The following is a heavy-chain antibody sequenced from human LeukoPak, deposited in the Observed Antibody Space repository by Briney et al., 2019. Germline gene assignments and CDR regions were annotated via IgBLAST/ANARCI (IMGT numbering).Heavy chain of an antibody. J-gene: IGHJ4*02. V-gene: IGHV1-69*01. CDR1: GGTFSSYA. CDR3: AKPVGYCSSTSCSEYYFDY. D-gene: IGHD2-2*01. Sequence: SVKVSCKASGGTFSSYAISWVRQAPGQGLEWMGGIIPIFGTASYAQKFQGRVTITADESTSTAYMELSSLRSEDTAVYYCAKPVGYCSSTSCSEYYFDYWGQGTLVTVSS. CDR2: IIPIFGTA.